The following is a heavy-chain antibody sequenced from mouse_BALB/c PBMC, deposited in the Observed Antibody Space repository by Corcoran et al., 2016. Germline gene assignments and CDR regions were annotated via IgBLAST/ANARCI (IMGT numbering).Heavy chain of an antibody. CDR3: ARQEDDYDAMDY. Sequence: VQLQQSGAGLVKPGASVKLSCTASGYTFTEYIIHWVKQRSGQGLEWIGWFYPGIGSLKYNEKFKDKSTLTADKSSSTVYMELSRWTSEDSAVYCCARQEDDYDAMDYWGQGTSVTVSS. CDR2: FYPGIGSL. CDR1: GYTFTEYI. J-gene: IGHJ4*01. V-gene: IGHV1-62-2*01.